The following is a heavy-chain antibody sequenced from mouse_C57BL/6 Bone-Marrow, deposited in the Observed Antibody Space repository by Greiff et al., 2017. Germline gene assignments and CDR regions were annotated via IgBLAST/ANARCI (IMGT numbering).Heavy chain of an antibody. D-gene: IGHD1-1*01. J-gene: IGHJ2*01. Sequence: VQLQQPGAELVKPGASVKLSCKASGYTFTSYWMHWVKQRPGQGLEWIGIIHPNSGSTNYNEKFKSKATLTVDKSSSTAYMQLSSLTSEDSAVYYCAPMTTDYFDYWGQGTTLTVSS. CDR2: IHPNSGST. CDR1: GYTFTSYW. CDR3: APMTTDYFDY. V-gene: IGHV1-64*01.